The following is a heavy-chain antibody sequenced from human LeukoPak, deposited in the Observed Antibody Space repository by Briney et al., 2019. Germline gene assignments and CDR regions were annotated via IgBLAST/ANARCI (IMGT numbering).Heavy chain of an antibody. D-gene: IGHD1-14*01. V-gene: IGHV4-39*01. Sequence: SETLSLTCTVSGGSISSNDYYWGWIRQPPGKGLEWIGIISYSGRPDYNPSLKSRVTISVDTSKYQFSLKLSSVTAADTAVYFCARLEDHCDYFDYWGQGTLVTVSS. CDR1: GGSISSNDYY. CDR2: ISYSGRP. CDR3: ARLEDHCDYFDY. J-gene: IGHJ4*02.